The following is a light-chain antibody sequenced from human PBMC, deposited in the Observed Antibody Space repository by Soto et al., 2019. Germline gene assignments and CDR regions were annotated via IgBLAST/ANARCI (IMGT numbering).Light chain of an antibody. V-gene: IGKV1-5*01. J-gene: IGKJ1*01. Sequence: DIQMTQSPSTLSASVGDRVTITCRASQSISSWLAWYQQKPGKAPKVLIYDAFSLESEVPSRFSGSGSGTEFSLTISSLQPDDFATYYCQQYNHYWTFGQGTRVEIK. CDR1: QSISSW. CDR3: QQYNHYWT. CDR2: DAF.